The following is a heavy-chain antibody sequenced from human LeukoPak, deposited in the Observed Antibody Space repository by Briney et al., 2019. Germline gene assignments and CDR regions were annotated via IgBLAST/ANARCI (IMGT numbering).Heavy chain of an antibody. CDR2: IYHSGST. Sequence: PSETLSLTCTVSGGSISSSSYYWGWIRQPPGKGLEWIGSIYHSGSTYYNPSLKSRVTISVDTSKNQFSLKLSSVTAADTAVYYCARPRYYYDSSGYYFNWFDPWGQGTLVTVSS. D-gene: IGHD3-22*01. CDR3: ARPRYYYDSSGYYFNWFDP. J-gene: IGHJ5*02. V-gene: IGHV4-39*07. CDR1: GGSISSSSYY.